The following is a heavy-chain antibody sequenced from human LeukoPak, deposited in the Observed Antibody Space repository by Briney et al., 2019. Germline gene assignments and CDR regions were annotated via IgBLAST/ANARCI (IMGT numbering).Heavy chain of an antibody. D-gene: IGHD2-21*02. CDR1: GGTFSSYA. CDR2: IIPIFGTA. V-gene: IGHV1-69*13. J-gene: IGHJ6*02. CDR3: ARGPDIVVVTAPIYYYYGMDV. Sequence: SVRVSCKASGGTFSSYAISWVRQAPGQGLEWMGGIIPIFGTANYAQKFQGRVTITADESTSTAYMELSSLRSEDTAVYYCARGPDIVVVTAPIYYYYGMDVWGQGTTVTVSS.